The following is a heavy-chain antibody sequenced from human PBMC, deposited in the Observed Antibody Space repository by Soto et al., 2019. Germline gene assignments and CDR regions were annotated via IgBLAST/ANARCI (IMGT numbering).Heavy chain of an antibody. J-gene: IGHJ6*02. CDR3: ARDRPLRHFDWSRYYYGMDV. CDR2: INPNSGGT. Sequence: ASVKVSCKASGYTFTGYYMHWVRQAPGHGLECMGWINPNSGGTNYAQKFQGWVTMTRDTSISTAYMELSRLRSDDTAVYYCARDRPLRHFDWSRYYYGMDVWGQGTTVTVSS. CDR1: GYTFTGYY. D-gene: IGHD3-9*01. V-gene: IGHV1-2*04.